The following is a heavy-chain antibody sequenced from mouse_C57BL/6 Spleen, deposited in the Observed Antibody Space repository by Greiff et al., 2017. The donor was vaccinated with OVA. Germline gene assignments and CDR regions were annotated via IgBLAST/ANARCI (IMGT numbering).Heavy chain of an antibody. J-gene: IGHJ4*01. CDR3: ARGIYDGYSYYYAMDY. CDR2: INPNNGGT. V-gene: IGHV1-26*01. D-gene: IGHD2-3*01. Sequence: EVQLQQSGPELVKPGASVKISCKASGYTFTDYYMNWVKQSHGKSLEWIGDINPNNGGTSYNQKFKGKATLTVDKSSSTAYMELRSLTSEDSAVYYCARGIYDGYSYYYAMDYWGQGTSVTVSS. CDR1: GYTFTDYY.